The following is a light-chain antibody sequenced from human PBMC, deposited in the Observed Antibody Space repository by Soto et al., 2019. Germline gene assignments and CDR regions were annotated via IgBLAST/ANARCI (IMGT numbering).Light chain of an antibody. Sequence: QSALTQPPSASGSLGQSVTIPCTGTSSDVGDYNYVSWYQQHPGKVPKLMIYEVSKRPSGVPDRFSGSKSGNTASLTVSGLQAEDEADYYCSSYAGSNNLGVFGTGTKLTVL. CDR3: SSYAGSNNLGV. CDR2: EVS. CDR1: SSDVGDYNY. V-gene: IGLV2-8*01. J-gene: IGLJ1*01.